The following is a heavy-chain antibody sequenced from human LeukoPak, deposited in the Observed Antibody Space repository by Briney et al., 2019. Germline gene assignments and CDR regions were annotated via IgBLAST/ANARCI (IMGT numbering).Heavy chain of an antibody. CDR3: ARPKAAAGTIGAFDI. CDR1: GGTFSSYA. CDR2: IIPIFGTA. J-gene: IGHJ3*02. V-gene: IGHV1-69*13. D-gene: IGHD6-13*01. Sequence: SVKVSCKASGGTFSSYAISWVRQAPGQGLEWMGGIIPIFGTANYAQKFQGRVTITADESTSTAHMELSSLTSDDTAVYYCARPKAAAGTIGAFDIWGQGTMVTVSS.